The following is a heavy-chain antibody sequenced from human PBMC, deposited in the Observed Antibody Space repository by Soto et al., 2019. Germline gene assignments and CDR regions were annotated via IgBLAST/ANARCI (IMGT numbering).Heavy chain of an antibody. CDR3: AGTQFDTSGYYPSGLEL. J-gene: IGHJ4*02. Sequence: QVQLEQSGAEVEKPGSSVKVSCKPSGGTFKSYVLNWVRQPPGQGLEWMGVIIPFLGSADYAQKFQDRVTTTADESTSTAYLELSSLGSEDSAVYYCAGTQFDTSGYYPSGLELWGQGTLVTVAS. CDR2: IIPFLGSA. CDR1: GGTFKSYV. V-gene: IGHV1-69*01. D-gene: IGHD3-22*01.